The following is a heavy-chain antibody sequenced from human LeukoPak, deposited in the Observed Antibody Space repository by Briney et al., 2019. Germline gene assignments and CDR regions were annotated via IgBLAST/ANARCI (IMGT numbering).Heavy chain of an antibody. J-gene: IGHJ4*02. CDR3: TVGELLTY. D-gene: IGHD1-26*01. CDR2: INHSGST. V-gene: IGHV4-34*01. Sequence: SETLSLTCAVYGGSFSGYYWSWIRQPPGKGLEWIGEINHSGSTNYNPSLKSRVTISVDTSKNQFSLKLSSVTAADTAVYYCTVGELLTYWGQGTLVTVSS. CDR1: GGSFSGYY.